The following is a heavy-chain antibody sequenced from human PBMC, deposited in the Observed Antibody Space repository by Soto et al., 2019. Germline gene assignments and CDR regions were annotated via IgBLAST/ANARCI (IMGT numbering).Heavy chain of an antibody. Sequence: ASVKVSCKASGYTFTSYYMHWVRQAPGQGLEWMGWINPNSGGTNYAQKFQGWVTMTRDTSISTAYMELSRLRSDDTAVYYCARDMVSQIGYDSSGYPNYYYGMDVWGQGTTVTVSS. V-gene: IGHV1-2*04. CDR1: GYTFTSYY. CDR2: INPNSGGT. J-gene: IGHJ6*02. CDR3: ARDMVSQIGYDSSGYPNYYYGMDV. D-gene: IGHD3-22*01.